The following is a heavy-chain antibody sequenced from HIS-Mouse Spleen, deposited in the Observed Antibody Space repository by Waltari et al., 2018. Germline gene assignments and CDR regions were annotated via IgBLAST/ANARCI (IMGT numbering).Heavy chain of an antibody. CDR1: GFTFSSYS. V-gene: IGHV3-21*01. CDR2: ISSSSSYI. D-gene: IGHD3-22*01. J-gene: IGHJ4*02. Sequence: EVQLVESGGGLVKPGGSLRLSCAASGFTFSSYSMNWVRQAPGKGLEWVSSISSSSSYIYYADSVKGRFTISRDNAKNSLYLQMNSLRAEDTAVYYCASSRDSSSYFDYWGQGTLVTVSS. CDR3: ASSRDSSSYFDY.